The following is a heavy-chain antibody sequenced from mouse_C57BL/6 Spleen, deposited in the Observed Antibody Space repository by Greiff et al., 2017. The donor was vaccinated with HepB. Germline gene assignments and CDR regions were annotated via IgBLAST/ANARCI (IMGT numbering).Heavy chain of an antibody. CDR2: IRLKSDNYST. J-gene: IGHJ2*01. V-gene: IGHV6-3*01. CDR1: GFTFSNYW. Sequence: EVKLEESGGGLVQPGGSMKLSCVASGFTFSNYWMNWVRQSPEKGLEWVDQIRLKSDNYSTHYAVSVKGRFTISRYDSKSSVYLQMNNLRAEDTGIYYCTGRGESYFDYWGQGTTLTVSS. CDR3: TGRGESYFDY.